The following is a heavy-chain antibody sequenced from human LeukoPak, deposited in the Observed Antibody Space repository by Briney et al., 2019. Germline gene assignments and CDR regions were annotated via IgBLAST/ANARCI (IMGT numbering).Heavy chain of an antibody. CDR1: GFTFSNYS. V-gene: IGHV3-21*04. CDR3: AKDRHTIFGVVKVTGGMDV. J-gene: IGHJ6*02. Sequence: GGSLRLSCAASGFTFSNYSMNWVRQAPGKGLEWVSSISSSSSYIYYADSVKGRFTSSRDNAKNSLYLQMNSLRAEDTALYYCAKDRHTIFGVVKVTGGMDVWGQGTTVTVSS. D-gene: IGHD3-3*01. CDR2: ISSSSSYI.